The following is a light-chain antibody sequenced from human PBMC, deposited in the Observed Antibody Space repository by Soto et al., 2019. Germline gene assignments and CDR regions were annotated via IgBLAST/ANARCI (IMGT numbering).Light chain of an antibody. Sequence: AIRMTQSASSFSASTGYRFSITCRATQDIGTYLAWYQQIPGKAPKLLIYDASTLQTGVPSRFSSSGSGTDFTLTISYLPSEDFGTYYCQQFYNYPRTFGQGTKVDIK. CDR2: DAS. J-gene: IGKJ1*01. CDR3: QQFYNYPRT. V-gene: IGKV1-8*01. CDR1: QDIGTY.